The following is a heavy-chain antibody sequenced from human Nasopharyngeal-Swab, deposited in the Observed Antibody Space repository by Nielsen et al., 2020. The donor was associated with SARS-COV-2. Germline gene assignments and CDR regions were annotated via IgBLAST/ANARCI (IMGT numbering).Heavy chain of an antibody. Sequence: SETLSLTCDVSGGSIRSSNWWTWVRQPPGKGLEGIGEIYHGGTTNYNPSLTSRVSISVDKSKNQFSLELTSVTATDTAVYYCARAQRGLAATIFYDYMDVWGKGTTVTVSS. V-gene: IGHV4-4*02. D-gene: IGHD1-26*01. CDR2: IYHGGTT. J-gene: IGHJ6*03. CDR3: ARAQRGLAATIFYDYMDV. CDR1: GGSIRSSNW.